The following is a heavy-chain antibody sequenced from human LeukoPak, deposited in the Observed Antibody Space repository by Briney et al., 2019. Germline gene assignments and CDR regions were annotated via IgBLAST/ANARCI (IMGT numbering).Heavy chain of an antibody. Sequence: GGSLRLSCAASGFTFSSYGMHWVRQAPGKGLEWVAVISYDGSNKYCADSVKGRFTISRDNSKNTLFLQINSLRAEDTAVYYCAKDAVEQVVPLDYFDFWGQGTLVTVSS. V-gene: IGHV3-33*05. CDR1: GFTFSSYG. D-gene: IGHD6-13*01. CDR2: ISYDGSNK. CDR3: AKDAVEQVVPLDYFDF. J-gene: IGHJ4*02.